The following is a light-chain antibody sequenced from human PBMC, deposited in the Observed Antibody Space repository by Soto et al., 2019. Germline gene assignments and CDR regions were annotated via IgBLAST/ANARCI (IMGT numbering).Light chain of an antibody. Sequence: EIVMTQSPATLSVSPGERATLSCRASQSVFSSLAWYQQKPGQAPRLLIYGAATRATGIPARFSGSGSGTEFTLTISSLQSEDFAVYYCQQYHNWPHTFGQGTKVDIK. CDR2: GAA. CDR3: QQYHNWPHT. J-gene: IGKJ2*01. V-gene: IGKV3-15*01. CDR1: QSVFSS.